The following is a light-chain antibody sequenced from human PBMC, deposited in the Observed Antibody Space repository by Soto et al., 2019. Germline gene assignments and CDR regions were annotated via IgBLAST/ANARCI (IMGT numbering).Light chain of an antibody. J-gene: IGKJ4*01. Sequence: TTRSPSSLSACLGERETITRRATQGIRNDLGWYQQKPGKAPKLLIYAASSLQSGVPSRFSGSGSGTDFTLTISSLEPEDFAVYYCEQSITSPRTFGGGTKVDIK. V-gene: IGKV1-17*01. CDR2: AAS. CDR3: EQSITSPRT. CDR1: QGIRND.